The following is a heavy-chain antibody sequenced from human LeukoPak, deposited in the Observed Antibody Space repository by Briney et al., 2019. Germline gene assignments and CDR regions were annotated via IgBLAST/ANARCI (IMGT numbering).Heavy chain of an antibody. J-gene: IGHJ5*02. V-gene: IGHV4-39*07. D-gene: IGHD2-2*01. CDR3: ARVNLEVVPAAMLNWFDP. CDR2: IYYSGST. Sequence: KSSETLSLTCTVSGGSISSSSYYWGWIRQPPGKGLEWIGSIYYSGSTYYNPSLKSRVTISVDTSKNQFSLKLSSVTAADTAVYSCARVNLEVVPAAMLNWFDPWGQGTLVTVSS. CDR1: GGSISSSSYY.